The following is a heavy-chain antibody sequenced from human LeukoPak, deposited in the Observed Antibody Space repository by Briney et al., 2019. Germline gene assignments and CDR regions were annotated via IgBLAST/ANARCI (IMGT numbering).Heavy chain of an antibody. CDR3: ARDGGGLDY. Sequence: GGSLRLSCAASGFSFGIYWMSWVRQAPGKGLEWVAYIQQDGSETYYADSVKGRFTISRDNAKNSLHLQMNSLGVEDTAVYYCARDGGGLDYWGQGTQVTVSS. V-gene: IGHV3-7*01. D-gene: IGHD3-16*01. CDR1: GFSFGIYW. J-gene: IGHJ4*02. CDR2: IQQDGSET.